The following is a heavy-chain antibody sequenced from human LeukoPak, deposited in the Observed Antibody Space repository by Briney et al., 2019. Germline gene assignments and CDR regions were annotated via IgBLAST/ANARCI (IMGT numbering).Heavy chain of an antibody. V-gene: IGHV1-18*01. CDR2: ISAYNGNT. CDR1: GYTFTSYG. D-gene: IGHD3-3*01. Sequence: ASVKVSCEASGYTFTSYGISWVRQAPGQGLEWMGWISAYNGNTNYAQKLQGRVTMTTDTSTSTAYMELRSLRSDDTAVYYCARDDEYDFWSGYDQTTIPVRFDYWGQGTLVTVSS. J-gene: IGHJ4*02. CDR3: ARDDEYDFWSGYDQTTIPVRFDY.